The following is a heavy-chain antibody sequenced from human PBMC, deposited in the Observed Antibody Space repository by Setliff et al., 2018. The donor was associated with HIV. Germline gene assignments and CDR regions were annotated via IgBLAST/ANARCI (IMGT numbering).Heavy chain of an antibody. D-gene: IGHD6-6*01. CDR2: INHSGST. J-gene: IGHJ4*02. V-gene: IGHV4-34*01. CDR3: AGAGIAARGGVSYFDY. Sequence: SESLSLTCAVYGGSFSGYYWSWIRQPPGKGLEWIGEINHSGSTNYNPSLKSRVTISVDTSKNQFSLKLSSVTAADTAVYYWAGAGIAARGGVSYFDYWGQGTLVTVSS. CDR1: GGSFSGYY.